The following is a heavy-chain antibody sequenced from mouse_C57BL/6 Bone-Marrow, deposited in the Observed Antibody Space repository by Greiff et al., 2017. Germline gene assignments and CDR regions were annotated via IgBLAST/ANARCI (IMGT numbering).Heavy chain of an antibody. J-gene: IGHJ2*01. Sequence: QVQLQQSGAELVRPGTSVKVSCKASGYAFTNYLIEWVKQRPGQGLEWIGVINPGSGGTNYNEKFKGKATLTADKSSSTAYMQLSSLTSEDSAVYVCAGPRFQLGTGYYFDYWGQGTTLTVSA. D-gene: IGHD4-1*02. CDR2: INPGSGGT. V-gene: IGHV1-54*01. CDR1: GYAFTNYL. CDR3: AGPRFQLGTGYYFDY.